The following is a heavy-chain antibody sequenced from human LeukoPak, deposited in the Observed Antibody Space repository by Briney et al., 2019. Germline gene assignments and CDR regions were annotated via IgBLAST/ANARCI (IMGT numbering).Heavy chain of an antibody. CDR2: IWFDGSKR. CDR3: ARCTGGSCVFDY. J-gene: IGHJ4*02. Sequence: PGGSLRLSCAASGFTFSTYRMHWVRQAPGKGLEWVALIWFDGSKRYYGDSLKGRFTVSRDNSKNTLYLQVDSLSAEDTAVYYCARCTGGSCVFDYWGQGTLVTVSS. V-gene: IGHV3-33*01. CDR1: GFTFSTYR. D-gene: IGHD2-8*02.